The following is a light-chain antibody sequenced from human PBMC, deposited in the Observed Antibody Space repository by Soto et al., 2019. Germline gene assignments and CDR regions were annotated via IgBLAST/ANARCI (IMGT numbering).Light chain of an antibody. J-gene: IGLJ1*01. V-gene: IGLV2-14*01. Sequence: QSVLTQPASVSGSPGQPITISCTGTSSDVGGYDYVSWYQQLPGKAPKLLIYDVNNRPSGVSHRFSGSKSGNTASLTISGLQAEDEADYYCSSYTGGSTFVFGTGTKVTV. CDR1: SSDVGGYDY. CDR3: SSYTGGSTFV. CDR2: DVN.